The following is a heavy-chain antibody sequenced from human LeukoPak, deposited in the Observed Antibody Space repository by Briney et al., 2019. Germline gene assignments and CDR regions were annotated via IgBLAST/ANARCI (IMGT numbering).Heavy chain of an antibody. Sequence: PGGSLRLSCAASGFTVSSTYMSWLRQAPGKGLEWVSVIYSGGSPYYADSVKGRFTISRDSSENTVYLQMNSLRAEDTAVYHCARGGPFTGPISTPRASDYGGRGILVSVSS. CDR3: ARGGPFTGPISTPRASDY. CDR1: GFTVSSTY. V-gene: IGHV3-66*01. J-gene: IGHJ4*02. CDR2: IYSGGSP. D-gene: IGHD1-7*01.